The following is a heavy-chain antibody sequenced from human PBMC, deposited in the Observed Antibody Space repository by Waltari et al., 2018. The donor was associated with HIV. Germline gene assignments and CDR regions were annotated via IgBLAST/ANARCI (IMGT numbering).Heavy chain of an antibody. CDR3: AREGADSSGYRGYYYYGMDV. Sequence: QVQLQESGPGLVKPSGTLSLTCAVSGGSISSSNWWSWVRQPPGKGLEWIGEIYHSGSTNYHPSLKSRVTISVDKSKNQFSLKLSSVTAADTAVYYCAREGADSSGYRGYYYYGMDVWGQGTTVTVSS. V-gene: IGHV4-4*02. CDR2: IYHSGST. CDR1: GGSISSSNW. D-gene: IGHD3-22*01. J-gene: IGHJ6*02.